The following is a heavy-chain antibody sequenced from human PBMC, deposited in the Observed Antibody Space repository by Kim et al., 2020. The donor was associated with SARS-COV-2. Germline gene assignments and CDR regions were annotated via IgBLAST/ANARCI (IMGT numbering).Heavy chain of an antibody. Sequence: SETLSLTCTVSGGYITSESYYWAWIRQHPGKGLEWIGYIYYNGSTYYNPSLKSRVTISIDTSKNQFSLKVNSLTAADTAMYFCASPRFRDRVTGYWGQGTPVTVSS. J-gene: IGHJ4*02. D-gene: IGHD2-21*01. V-gene: IGHV4-31*02. CDR2: IYYNGST. CDR3: ASPRFRDRVTGY. CDR1: GGYITSESYY.